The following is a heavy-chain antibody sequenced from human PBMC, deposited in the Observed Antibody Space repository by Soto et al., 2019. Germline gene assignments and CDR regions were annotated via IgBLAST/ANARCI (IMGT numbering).Heavy chain of an antibody. J-gene: IGHJ4*02. CDR2: ISAYNGNT. V-gene: IGHV1-18*01. CDR1: GYTFTIYG. D-gene: IGHD5-18*01. CDR3: ARDRDGRYSYGDLFDY. Sequence: GASVKVSCKASGYTFTIYGISWVRQAPGQGLEWMGWISAYNGNTNYAQKLQGRVTMTTDTSTSTAYMELRSLRSDDTAVYYCARDRDGRYSYGDLFDYWGQGTLVTVSS.